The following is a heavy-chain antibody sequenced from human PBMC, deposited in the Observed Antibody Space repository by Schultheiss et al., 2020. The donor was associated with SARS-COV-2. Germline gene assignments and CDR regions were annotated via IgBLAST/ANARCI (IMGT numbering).Heavy chain of an antibody. CDR2: IYHSGST. CDR1: GFTFSDYY. CDR3: ARCPIVVVPAAIIGEPMDV. V-gene: IGHV4-34*01. J-gene: IGHJ6*03. D-gene: IGHD2-2*01. Sequence: GSLRLSCAASGFTFSDYYMSWIRQAPGKGLEWIGEIYHSGSTNYNPSLKSRVTISVDTSKNQFSLRLSSMTAADTAVYYCARCPIVVVPAAIIGEPMDVWGKGTTVTVSS.